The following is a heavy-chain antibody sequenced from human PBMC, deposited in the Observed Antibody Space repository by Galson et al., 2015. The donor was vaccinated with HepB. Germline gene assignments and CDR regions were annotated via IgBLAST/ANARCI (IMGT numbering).Heavy chain of an antibody. CDR1: GGSFNGFF. J-gene: IGHJ6*02. CDR3: ARGGRTYNFGALSYSGMDV. V-gene: IGHV4-34*01. CDR2: INHRGST. Sequence: ETLSLTCAVYGGSFNGFFCTWIRQSPGKGLEWSGEINHRGSTNYNPSLKSRVTMTLNMSKNQFSLKLTSVTAADSAVYYCARGGRTYNFGALSYSGMDVLGQGTTVTASS. D-gene: IGHD5-24*01.